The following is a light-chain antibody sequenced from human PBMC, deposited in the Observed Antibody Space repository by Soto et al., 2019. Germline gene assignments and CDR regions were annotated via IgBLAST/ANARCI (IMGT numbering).Light chain of an antibody. CDR3: AAWDDSLNGPGYV. Sequence: QSVLTQPPSASGTPAQRVTISCSGSSSNIGSNTVNWYQQLPGTAPKLLIYSNNQRPSGVRDRFSGSKSGTSASLAISGLQSEDEADYYCAAWDDSLNGPGYVFGTGTKVTVL. CDR1: SSNIGSNT. CDR2: SNN. J-gene: IGLJ1*01. V-gene: IGLV1-44*01.